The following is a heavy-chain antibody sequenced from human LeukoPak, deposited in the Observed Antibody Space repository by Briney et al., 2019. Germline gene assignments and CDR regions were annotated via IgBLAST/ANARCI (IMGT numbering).Heavy chain of an antibody. J-gene: IGHJ4*02. Sequence: SETLSLTCAVHGGSFSGYYWSWIRQPPGKGLEWIGEINHSGSTNYNPSLKSRVTISVDTSKNQFSLKLSSVTAADTAVYYCASLSLLLRKKDYWGQGTLVTVSS. V-gene: IGHV4-34*01. CDR2: INHSGST. CDR3: ASLSLLLRKKDY. CDR1: GGSFSGYY. D-gene: IGHD1-26*01.